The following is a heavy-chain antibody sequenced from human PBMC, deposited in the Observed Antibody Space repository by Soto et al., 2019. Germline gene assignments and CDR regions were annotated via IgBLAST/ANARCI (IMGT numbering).Heavy chain of an antibody. CDR3: AREVVKTQWEQPHDAFDI. J-gene: IGHJ3*02. V-gene: IGHV3-48*03. CDR2: ISSSGSTI. D-gene: IGHD1-26*01. Sequence: PXESLGLSFAASGFTVSSYDVNWVRQAPGKGLEWVSYISSSGSTIYYADSVKGRFTISRDNAKNSLYLQMNSLRAEDTAVYYCAREVVKTQWEQPHDAFDIWGQGTMVTVSS. CDR1: GFTVSSYD.